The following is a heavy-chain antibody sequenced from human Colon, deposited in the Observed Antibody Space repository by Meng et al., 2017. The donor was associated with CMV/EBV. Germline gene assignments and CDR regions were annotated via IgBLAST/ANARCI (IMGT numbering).Heavy chain of an antibody. CDR3: AKSRGAGPSALNY. CDR1: GFTFSSYA. J-gene: IGHJ4*02. D-gene: IGHD2-2*01. V-gene: IGHV3-23*01. Sequence: GESLKISCAASGFTFSSYAMTWVRQAPGKGLEWVSVISDTGDSTIYADSVKGRFTISRDNSKNTPYLQMNSLRADDTAVYYCAKSRGAGPSALNYWGQGTLVTVSS. CDR2: ISDTGDST.